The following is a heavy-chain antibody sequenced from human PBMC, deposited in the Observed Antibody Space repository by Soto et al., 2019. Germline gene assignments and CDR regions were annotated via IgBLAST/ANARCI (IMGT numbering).Heavy chain of an antibody. CDR2: IIPILGIA. D-gene: IGHD4-17*01. J-gene: IGHJ3*02. CDR1: GGTFSSYT. V-gene: IGHV1-69*02. Sequence: QVQLVQSGAEVKKPGSSVKVSCKASGGTFSSYTISWVRQAPGQGLEWMGRIIPILGIANYAQKFQGRVTITADKSTSTAYMVLSSLRSEDTAVYYCASALTTVTTLDAFDIWGQGTMVTVSS. CDR3: ASALTTVTTLDAFDI.